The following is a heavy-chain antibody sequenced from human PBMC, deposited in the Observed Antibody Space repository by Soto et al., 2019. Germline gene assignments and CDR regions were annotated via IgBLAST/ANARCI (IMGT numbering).Heavy chain of an antibody. J-gene: IGHJ3*02. CDR2: ISGSGGSA. CDR1: GFTFSSYA. CDR3: AHPRGYGVFDAVDI. Sequence: SLRLSCAASGFTFSSYALSWVRQAPGKGLEWVSTISGSGGSAFYADSVKGRFTISRDNSINTLYLQMTSLRTEDTAVYYCAHPRGYGVFDAVDIWGQGTMVTVSS. D-gene: IGHD4-17*01. V-gene: IGHV3-23*01.